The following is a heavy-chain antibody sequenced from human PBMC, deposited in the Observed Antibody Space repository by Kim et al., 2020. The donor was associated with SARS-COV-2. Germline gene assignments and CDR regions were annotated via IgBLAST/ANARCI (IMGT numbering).Heavy chain of an antibody. Sequence: SETLSLTCAVYGGSFSGYYWSWIRQPPGKGLEWIGEINHSGSTNYNPSLKSRVTISVDTSKNQFSLKLSSVTAADTAVYYCARGLGYDYIWGSYRYAFD. CDR2: INHSGST. CDR1: GGSFSGYY. D-gene: IGHD3-16*02. CDR3: ARGLGYDYIWGSYRYAFD. V-gene: IGHV4-34*01. J-gene: IGHJ3*02.